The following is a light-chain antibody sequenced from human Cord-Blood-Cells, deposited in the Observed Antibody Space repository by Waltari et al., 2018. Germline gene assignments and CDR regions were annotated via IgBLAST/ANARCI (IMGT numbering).Light chain of an antibody. Sequence: QSALTQPPSASGSPGQSVTISCTVTSSDVGGYNYVSCYQQHPGKAPKLMIYEVSKRPYGVPDRFAGSKSGNTASLTVSGLQAEDEADYYCSSYAGSNNLVFGGGTKLTVL. CDR1: SSDVGGYNY. V-gene: IGLV2-8*01. CDR3: SSYAGSNNLV. J-gene: IGLJ3*02. CDR2: EVS.